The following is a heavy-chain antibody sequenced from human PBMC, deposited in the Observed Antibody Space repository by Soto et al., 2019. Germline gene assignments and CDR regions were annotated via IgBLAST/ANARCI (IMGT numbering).Heavy chain of an antibody. CDR1: GGSFSGYY. CDR2: INHSGST. J-gene: IGHJ6*02. Sequence: SETLSLTCAVYGGSFSGYYWTWIRQPPGTGLEWIGEINHSGSTNYNPSLKSRVTISVDTSKNQFSLDLTSVTATDTAVYFCARHPGYCSGGSCNGQYTLDVWGQGTTVTVSS. D-gene: IGHD2-15*01. CDR3: ARHPGYCSGGSCNGQYTLDV. V-gene: IGHV4-34*01.